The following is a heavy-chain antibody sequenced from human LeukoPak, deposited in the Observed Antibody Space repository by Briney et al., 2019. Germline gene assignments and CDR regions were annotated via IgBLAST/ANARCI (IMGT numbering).Heavy chain of an antibody. CDR2: VSSDGSNK. CDR3: ARGYDSSGYYFDY. V-gene: IGHV3-30*04. D-gene: IGHD3-22*01. Sequence: PGRSLRLSCAASGFTFSSYAMHWVRQAPGKGLEWVAVVSSDGSNKYYADSVKGRFTISRDNSKNTLYLQMNSLRAEDTAVYYCARGYDSSGYYFDYWGQETLVTVSS. CDR1: GFTFSSYA. J-gene: IGHJ4*02.